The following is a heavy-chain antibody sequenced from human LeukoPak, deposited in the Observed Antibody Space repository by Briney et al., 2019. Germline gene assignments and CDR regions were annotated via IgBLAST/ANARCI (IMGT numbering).Heavy chain of an antibody. V-gene: IGHV1-2*02. Sequence: ASVKVSCKASGYTFTDYYMHWVRQAPGQGLEWMGWISPNSGETKYAQNFQGEVTMTRDTSISTAYMELNNLNSDDTAVYYCARGSPASGRFPFNYWGQGTLVTVSS. CDR3: ARGSPASGRFPFNY. D-gene: IGHD6-19*01. CDR1: GYTFTDYY. CDR2: ISPNSGET. J-gene: IGHJ4*02.